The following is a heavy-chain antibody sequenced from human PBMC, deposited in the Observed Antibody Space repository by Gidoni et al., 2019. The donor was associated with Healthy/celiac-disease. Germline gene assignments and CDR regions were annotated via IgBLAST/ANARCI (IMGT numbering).Heavy chain of an antibody. CDR3: AKAVRNYYYGMDV. J-gene: IGHJ6*02. D-gene: IGHD1-1*01. Sequence: EVQLGESGGGLVQPGRSRRLACAASGFTFDDYAMHWVRQAPGKGLGWVSGIRWNSGRIGYADSVKGRFPISRDNAKNSLYLQMNSLSAEDTALYYCAKAVRNYYYGMDVWGQGPTVTVSS. CDR2: IRWNSGRI. V-gene: IGHV3-9*01. CDR1: GFTFDDYA.